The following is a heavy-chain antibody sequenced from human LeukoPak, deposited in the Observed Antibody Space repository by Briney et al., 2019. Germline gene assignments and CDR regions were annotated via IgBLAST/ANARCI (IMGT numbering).Heavy chain of an antibody. J-gene: IGHJ6*03. Sequence: SGGSLRLSCAASGFTFSSYAMSWVRQAPGKGLDWVSAISGSGGSTYYADSVKGRFTISRDNSKNTLYLQMNSLRAEDTAVYYCAKGSGDYDFWSGYYNFYYYYYMDVWGKGTTVTVSS. CDR1: GFTFSSYA. CDR3: AKGSGDYDFWSGYYNFYYYYYMDV. CDR2: ISGSGGST. D-gene: IGHD3-3*01. V-gene: IGHV3-23*01.